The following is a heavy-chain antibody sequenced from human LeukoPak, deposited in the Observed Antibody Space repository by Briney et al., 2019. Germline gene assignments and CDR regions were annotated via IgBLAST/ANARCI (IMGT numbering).Heavy chain of an antibody. CDR3: AILYSGGAFDI. Sequence: GGSLRLSCAVSGITLSNYGMTWVRQAPGKGLEWVSSISSSSSYIYYADSVKGRFTISRDNAKNSLYLQMNSLRAEDTAVYYCAILYSGGAFDIWGQGTMVTVSS. D-gene: IGHD1-26*01. CDR1: GITLSNYG. J-gene: IGHJ3*02. V-gene: IGHV3-21*01. CDR2: ISSSSSYI.